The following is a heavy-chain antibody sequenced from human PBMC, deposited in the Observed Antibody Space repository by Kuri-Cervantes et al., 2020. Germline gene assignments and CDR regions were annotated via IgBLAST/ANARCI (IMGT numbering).Heavy chain of an antibody. J-gene: IGHJ4*02. D-gene: IGHD3-3*01. CDR3: ARHLITIFGVAKSADDY. CDR2: VNHTGSS. Sequence: SETLSLTCGVYGGSPSDYYWSWIRQSPGKGLEWIGEVNHTGSSNYNPSLKSRVTISVDTSKNQFSLKLSSVTAADTAVYYCARHLITIFGVAKSADDYWGQGTLVTVSS. CDR1: GGSPSDYY. V-gene: IGHV4-34*01.